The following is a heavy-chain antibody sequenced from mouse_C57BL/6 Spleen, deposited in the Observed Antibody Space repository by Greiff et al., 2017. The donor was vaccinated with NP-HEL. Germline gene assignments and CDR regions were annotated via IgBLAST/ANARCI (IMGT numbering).Heavy chain of an antibody. V-gene: IGHV3-6*01. CDR3: ARLLRFYWYFDV. J-gene: IGHJ1*03. D-gene: IGHD1-1*01. Sequence: EVQVVESGPGLVKPSQSLSLTCSVTGYSITSGYYWNWIRQFPGNKLEWMGYISYDGSNNYNPSLKNRISITRDTSKNQFFLKLNSVTTEDTATYYCARLLRFYWYFDVWGTGTTVSVSS. CDR1: GYSITSGYY. CDR2: ISYDGSN.